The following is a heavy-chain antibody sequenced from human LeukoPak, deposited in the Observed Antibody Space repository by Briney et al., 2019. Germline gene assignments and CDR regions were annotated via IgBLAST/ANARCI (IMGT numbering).Heavy chain of an antibody. CDR3: ARDQVKIAAAGTHLDY. V-gene: IGHV1-18*01. D-gene: IGHD6-13*01. J-gene: IGHJ4*02. CDR1: GYTFTSYG. CDR2: ISAYNGNT. Sequence: ASVKVSCKASGYTFTSYGISWVRQAPGQGLEWMRWISAYNGNTNYAQKLQGRVTMTTDTSTSTAYMELRSLRSDDTAVYYCARDQVKIAAAGTHLDYWGRGTLVTVSS.